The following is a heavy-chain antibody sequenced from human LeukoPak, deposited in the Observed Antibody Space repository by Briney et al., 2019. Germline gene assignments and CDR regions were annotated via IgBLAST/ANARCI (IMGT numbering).Heavy chain of an antibody. Sequence: ASVKVSCKASRYTFTSYVISCVRQAPRQQLEWMGWISAYNGNTNYAQKLQGRVTMTTDTSTSTAYMELRSLRSDDTAVYYCARDLDPPDWFDPWGQGTLVTVSS. CDR2: ISAYNGNT. V-gene: IGHV1-18*01. CDR1: RYTFTSYV. J-gene: IGHJ5*02. D-gene: IGHD3-9*01. CDR3: ARDLDPPDWFDP.